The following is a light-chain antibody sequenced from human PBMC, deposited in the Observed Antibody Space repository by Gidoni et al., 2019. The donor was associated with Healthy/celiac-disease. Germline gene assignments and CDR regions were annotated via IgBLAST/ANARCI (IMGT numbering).Light chain of an antibody. CDR1: QSVSSSY. Sequence: EIVLTQSPGTLSLSPGERATLSCRASQSVSSSYLAWYQQKPGQAPRLLIYGASSRATGIPDRFSGRGSGTDFTLPISRLAPEDFAVYYCQQYGSSLWTFXQXTKVEIK. CDR2: GAS. CDR3: QQYGSSLWT. J-gene: IGKJ1*01. V-gene: IGKV3-20*01.